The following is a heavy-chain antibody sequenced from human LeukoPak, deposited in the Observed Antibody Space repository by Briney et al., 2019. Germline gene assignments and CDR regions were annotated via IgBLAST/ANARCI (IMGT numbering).Heavy chain of an antibody. Sequence: PSETLFLTCAVYGGSFSGYYWSWIRQPPGKGLEWIGEINHSGSTNYNPSLKSRVTISVDTSKNQFSLKLSSVTAADTAVYYCARGRICSSTSCLRFDYWGQGTLVTVSS. CDR1: GGSFSGYY. D-gene: IGHD2-2*01. CDR3: ARGRICSSTSCLRFDY. CDR2: INHSGST. J-gene: IGHJ4*02. V-gene: IGHV4-34*01.